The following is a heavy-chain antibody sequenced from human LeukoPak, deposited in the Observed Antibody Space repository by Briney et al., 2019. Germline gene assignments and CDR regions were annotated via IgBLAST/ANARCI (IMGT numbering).Heavy chain of an antibody. Sequence: ASVKVSCKASGYTFTSYGISWVRQAPGQGLEWTGWISAYNGNTSYAQKLQGRVTMTTDTSTSTAYMELRSLRSDDTAVYYCARVLAEFNWNQVGPYYYYMDVWGKGTTVTVSS. CDR2: ISAYNGNT. CDR3: ARVLAEFNWNQVGPYYYYMDV. CDR1: GYTFTSYG. J-gene: IGHJ6*03. V-gene: IGHV1-18*01. D-gene: IGHD1-20*01.